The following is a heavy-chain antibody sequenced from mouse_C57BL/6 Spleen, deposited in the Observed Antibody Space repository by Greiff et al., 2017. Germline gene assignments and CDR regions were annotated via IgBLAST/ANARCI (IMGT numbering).Heavy chain of an antibody. D-gene: IGHD1-1*02. CDR1: GYSITSGYY. CDR3: AIHYHYAMDY. J-gene: IGHJ4*01. V-gene: IGHV3-6*01. CDR2: ISYDGSN. Sequence: EVKVEESGPGLVKPSQSLSLTCSVTGYSITSGYYWNWIRQFPGNKLEWMGNISYDGSNNYNPSLKNRISITRDTSKNQFFLKLNSVTTEDTATYYCAIHYHYAMDYWGQGTSVTVSS.